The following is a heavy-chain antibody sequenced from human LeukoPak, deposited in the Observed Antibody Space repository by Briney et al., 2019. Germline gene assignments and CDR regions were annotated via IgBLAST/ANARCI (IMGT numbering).Heavy chain of an antibody. CDR1: GFTFSSYA. Sequence: PGRSLRLSCAASGFTFSSYAMHWVRQAPGKGLEWVAVISYDGSNKYYADSVKGRFTISRDNSKNTLYLQMNSLRAEDTAVYYCAKSEYYFDYWGQGTLVTVSS. D-gene: IGHD3-10*01. J-gene: IGHJ4*02. CDR2: ISYDGSNK. CDR3: AKSEYYFDY. V-gene: IGHV3-30*04.